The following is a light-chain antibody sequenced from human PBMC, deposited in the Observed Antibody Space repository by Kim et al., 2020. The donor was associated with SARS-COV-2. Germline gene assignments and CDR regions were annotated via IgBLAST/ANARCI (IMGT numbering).Light chain of an antibody. CDR1: SGHSTYA. J-gene: IGLJ2*01. V-gene: IGLV4-69*01. CDR2: VNSDGSH. CDR3: QTWGTGIQV. Sequence: QLVLTQSPSASASLGASVKLTCTLSSGHSTYAIAWHQQQPEKGPRYLMKVNSDGSHRKGDGIPDRFSGSTSGAERYLTISSLQSEDEADYYCQTWGTGIQVFGGGTQLTVL.